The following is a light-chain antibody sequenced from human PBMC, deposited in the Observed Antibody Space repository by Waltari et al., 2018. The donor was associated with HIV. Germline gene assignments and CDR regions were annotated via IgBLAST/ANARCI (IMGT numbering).Light chain of an antibody. J-gene: IGLJ1*01. Sequence: QSALTQPASVSGSPGQSITISCTGTSSDVGGYNYVSWYPQHPGKAPKLMIYEVSNRPSGISNRFASSKSGNTASLTISGLQAEDEADYYCNSYTSSGTLYVFGTGTKVTGL. V-gene: IGLV2-14*01. CDR1: SSDVGGYNY. CDR2: EVS. CDR3: NSYTSSGTLYV.